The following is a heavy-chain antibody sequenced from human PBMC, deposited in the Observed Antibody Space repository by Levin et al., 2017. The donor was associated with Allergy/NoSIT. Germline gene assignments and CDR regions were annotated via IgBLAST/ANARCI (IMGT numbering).Heavy chain of an antibody. CDR2: IYPGDSDT. D-gene: IGHD5-12*01. Sequence: GGSLRLSCKGSGYSFTSYWIGWVRQMPGKGLEWMGIIYPGDSDTRYSPSFQGQVTISADKSISTAYLQWSSLKASDTAMYYCARTGYSGYDYEGSDAFDIWGQGTMVTVSS. CDR1: GYSFTSYW. J-gene: IGHJ3*02. V-gene: IGHV5-51*01. CDR3: ARTGYSGYDYEGSDAFDI.